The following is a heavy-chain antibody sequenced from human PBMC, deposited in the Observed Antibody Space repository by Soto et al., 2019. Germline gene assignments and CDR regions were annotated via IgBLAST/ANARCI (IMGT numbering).Heavy chain of an antibody. CDR1: GGTFSSYA. CDR2: IIPIFGTA. V-gene: IGHV1-69*13. Sequence: ASVKVSCKASGGTFSSYAISWVRKAPGQGLEWMGGIIPIFGTANYAQKFQGRVTITADESTSTAYMELSSLRSEDTAVYYCARDRVEYSYGSGPFCYWGQGTLVTVSS. CDR3: ARDRVEYSYGSGPFCY. D-gene: IGHD5-18*01. J-gene: IGHJ4*02.